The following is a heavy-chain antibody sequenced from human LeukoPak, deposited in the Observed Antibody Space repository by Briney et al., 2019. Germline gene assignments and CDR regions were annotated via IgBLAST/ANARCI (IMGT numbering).Heavy chain of an antibody. Sequence: GGSLRLSCAGSGLPFSNYWMAWVRQAPGKGLEWVANMKEDGGEINYVDSVKGRFTISRDNVKNSLDLQMNSLRVDDTAVYYCVRDRGYSTFDYWGQGTLVIVSS. CDR3: VRDRGYSTFDY. V-gene: IGHV3-7*01. CDR2: MKEDGGEI. J-gene: IGHJ4*02. CDR1: GLPFSNYW. D-gene: IGHD4-23*01.